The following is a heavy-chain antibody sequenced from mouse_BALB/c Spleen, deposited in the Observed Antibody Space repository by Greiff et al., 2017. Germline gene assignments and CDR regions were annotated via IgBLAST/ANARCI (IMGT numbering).Heavy chain of an antibody. D-gene: IGHD4-1*01. CDR2: ISSGGSYT. Sequence: EVKLVESGGGLVQPGGSLKLSCAASGFTFSSYAMSWVRQSPEKRLEWVAEISSGGSYTYYPDTVTGRFTISRDNAKNTLYLEMSSLRSEDTAMYYCARETGNYFDYWGQGTTLTVSS. V-gene: IGHV5-9-4*01. J-gene: IGHJ2*01. CDR1: GFTFSSYA. CDR3: ARETGNYFDY.